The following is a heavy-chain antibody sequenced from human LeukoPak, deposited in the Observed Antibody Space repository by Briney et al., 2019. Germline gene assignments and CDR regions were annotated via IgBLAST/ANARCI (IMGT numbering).Heavy chain of an antibody. CDR2: IYWDGDK. Sequence: SGPTLVNPTQTLTLTCTFSGFSLSTNGVGVGWIRQPPGEALEWLALIYWDGDKRYSPSLKSRLTITTSKNQVILTMTNMDPVDTATYYCAHRRRYQLLNTQRDYFDPWGQGTLVTVSS. CDR1: GFSLSTNGVG. D-gene: IGHD2-2*01. J-gene: IGHJ5*02. CDR3: AHRRRYQLLNTQRDYFDP. V-gene: IGHV2-5*02.